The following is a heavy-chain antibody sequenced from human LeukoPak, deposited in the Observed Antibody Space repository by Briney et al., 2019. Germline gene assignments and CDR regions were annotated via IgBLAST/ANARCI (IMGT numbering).Heavy chain of an antibody. D-gene: IGHD6-19*01. Sequence: GGSLRLSCAASGLTFSSHWMHWVRQAPGKGLVWVSRITNDGSSTTYADSVKGRFTISRDNAKNMLYLQVNSLRAEDTAVYYCAKDGSSGWYGNSNYWGQGTLVTVSS. J-gene: IGHJ4*02. CDR2: ITNDGSST. V-gene: IGHV3-74*01. CDR1: GLTFSSHW. CDR3: AKDGSSGWYGNSNY.